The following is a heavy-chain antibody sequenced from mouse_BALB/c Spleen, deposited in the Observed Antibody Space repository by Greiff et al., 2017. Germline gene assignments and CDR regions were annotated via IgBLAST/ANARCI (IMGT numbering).Heavy chain of an antibody. CDR1: GFSLTSYG. D-gene: IGHD1-1*01. V-gene: IGHV2-9*02. Sequence: QVQLQESGPGLVAPSQSLSITCTVSGFSLTSYGVHWVRQPPGKGLEWLGVIWAGGSTNYNSALMSRLSISKDNSKSQVFLKMNSLQTDDTAMYYCARDQGYGSSWYFDVWGAGTTVTVSS. J-gene: IGHJ1*01. CDR2: IWAGGST. CDR3: ARDQGYGSSWYFDV.